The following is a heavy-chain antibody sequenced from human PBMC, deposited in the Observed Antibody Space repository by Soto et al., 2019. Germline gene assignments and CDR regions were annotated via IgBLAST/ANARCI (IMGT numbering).Heavy chain of an antibody. V-gene: IGHV4-4*02. J-gene: IGHJ4*02. Sequence: QVQLQESGPGLVKPSGTLSLTCAVSGGSISSSNWWSWVRQPPGKGLEWIGEIYHSGSTNYNPSLKSRVTISVDKSKNQFSLKLSSVTAADTAVYYCAIYISGIAARPSFRYFDYWGQGTLVTVSS. CDR3: AIYISGIAARPSFRYFDY. D-gene: IGHD6-6*01. CDR1: GGSISSSNW. CDR2: IYHSGST.